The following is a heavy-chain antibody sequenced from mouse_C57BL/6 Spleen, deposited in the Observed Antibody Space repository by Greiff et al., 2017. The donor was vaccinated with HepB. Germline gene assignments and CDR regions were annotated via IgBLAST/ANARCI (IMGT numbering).Heavy chain of an antibody. CDR3: TGDDYSNIFPY. V-gene: IGHV6-3*01. CDR1: GFTFSNYW. D-gene: IGHD2-5*01. J-gene: IGHJ3*01. Sequence: EVKLVESGGGLVQPGGSMKLSCVASGFTFSNYWMNWVRQSPEKGLEWVAQIRLKSDNYATHYAESVKGRFTISRDDSKSSVYLQMNNLRAEDTGIYYCTGDDYSNIFPYWGQGTLVTVSA. CDR2: IRLKSDNYAT.